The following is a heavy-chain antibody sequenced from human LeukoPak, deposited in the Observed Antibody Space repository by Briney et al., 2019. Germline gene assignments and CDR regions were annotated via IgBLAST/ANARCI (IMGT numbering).Heavy chain of an antibody. V-gene: IGHV3-53*01. CDR2: NYSGGST. CDR3: ARDRDSGSFCFDY. Sequence: AGGSLRLSCAASGFTVSSNYMSWVRQAPGKGLEWVSVNYSGGSTYYADSVKGRFTISRDNSKNTLYLQMNSLRAEDTAVYYCARDRDSGSFCFDYWGQGTLVTVSS. J-gene: IGHJ4*02. D-gene: IGHD1-26*01. CDR1: GFTVSSNY.